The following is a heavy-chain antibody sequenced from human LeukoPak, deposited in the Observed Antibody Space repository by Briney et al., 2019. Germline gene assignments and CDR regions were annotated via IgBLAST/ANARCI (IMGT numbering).Heavy chain of an antibody. CDR1: GLTVSSYG. V-gene: IGHV3-23*01. Sequence: GGSLRLSCGASGLTVSSYGMSWVRQAPGKGLEWVSTIRSNGDTTYNADSVKGRFTISRDNSKNTLYLQLNSLRVEDTAIYYCAKGQELDDGVFDSWGQGTLVTVSS. J-gene: IGHJ4*02. CDR3: AKGQELDDGVFDS. CDR2: IRSNGDTT. D-gene: IGHD1-1*01.